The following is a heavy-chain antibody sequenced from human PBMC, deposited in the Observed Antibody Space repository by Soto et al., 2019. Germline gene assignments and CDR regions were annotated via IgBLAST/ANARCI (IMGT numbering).Heavy chain of an antibody. CDR1: GGSISSYY. CDR3: ARGNYDYIWGSSINWFDP. J-gene: IGHJ5*02. D-gene: IGHD3-16*01. CDR2: IYYSGST. Sequence: SETLSLTCTVSGGSISSYYWSWIRQPPGKGLEWIGYIYYSGSTNYNPSVKSRVAISGVTSKNQSALKLSSVTAADTAVYYCARGNYDYIWGSSINWFDPWGQGTLVTVSS. V-gene: IGHV4-59*01.